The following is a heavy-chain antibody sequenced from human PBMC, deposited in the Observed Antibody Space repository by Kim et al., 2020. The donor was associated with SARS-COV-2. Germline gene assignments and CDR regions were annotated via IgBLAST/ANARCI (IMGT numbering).Heavy chain of an antibody. CDR3: AASLSGWQNWVGP. Sequence: GGSLRLSCGASGFSVNNHEMNWVRQAPGKGLDWIAYINPAGVAVYNTDSVRGRFTISRDHARDSLILQMNNLDVEDTALYYCAASLSGWQNWVGPWGQGSLVTVSS. V-gene: IGHV3-48*03. J-gene: IGHJ5*02. CDR1: GFSVNNHE. D-gene: IGHD6-19*01. CDR2: INPAGVAV.